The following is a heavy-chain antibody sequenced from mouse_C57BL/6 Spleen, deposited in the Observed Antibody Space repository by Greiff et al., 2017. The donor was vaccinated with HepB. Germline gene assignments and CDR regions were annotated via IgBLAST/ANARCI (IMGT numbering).Heavy chain of an antibody. Sequence: EVKLVESGGGLVKPGGSLKLSCAASGFTFSSYAMSWVRQTPEKRLEWVATISDGGSYTYYPDNVKGRFTISRDNAKNNLYLQMSHLKSEDTAMYYCARDGVYYGIYYAMDYWGQGTSVTVSS. D-gene: IGHD2-1*01. V-gene: IGHV5-4*01. CDR3: ARDGVYYGIYYAMDY. CDR2: ISDGGSYT. CDR1: GFTFSSYA. J-gene: IGHJ4*01.